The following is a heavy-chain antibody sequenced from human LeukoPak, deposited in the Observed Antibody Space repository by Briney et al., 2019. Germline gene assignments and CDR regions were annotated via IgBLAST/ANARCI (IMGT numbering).Heavy chain of an antibody. CDR3: ARGSSDMLTGYYRVNWFDP. V-gene: IGHV5-51*01. D-gene: IGHD3-9*01. CDR1: GYSFRNYW. Sequence: GESLKISCKGSGYSFRNYWIAWVRQMPGKGLEWMGIIYPGDSDTRYSPSFQGQVTISADKSISTAHLQWSSLKVSDTAMYYCARGSSDMLTGYYRVNWFDPWGQGTLVTVSS. CDR2: IYPGDSDT. J-gene: IGHJ5*02.